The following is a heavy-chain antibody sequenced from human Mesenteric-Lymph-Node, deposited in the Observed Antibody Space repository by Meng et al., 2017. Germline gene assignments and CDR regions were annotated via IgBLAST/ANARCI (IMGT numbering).Heavy chain of an antibody. J-gene: IGHJ3*01. V-gene: IGHV3-30*04. CDR1: GFTFSSYA. CDR2: ISYDGSNK. D-gene: IGHD6-19*01. CDR3: AKDRGSGWIDAFDV. Sequence: GESLKISCAASGFTFSSYAMHWVRQAPGKGLEWVAVISYDGSNKYYADSVKGRFTISRDNSKNTLYLQMSSLRAEDTAVYYCAKDRGSGWIDAFDVWGQGTMVTVSS.